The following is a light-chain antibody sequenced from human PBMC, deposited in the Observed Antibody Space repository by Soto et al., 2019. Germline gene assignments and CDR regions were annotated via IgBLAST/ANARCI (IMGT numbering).Light chain of an antibody. V-gene: IGKV3-15*01. Sequence: EIMMTKYPATLSLYPGERATLSCRASQGVSSNLAWYQQKPGQAPRLLAYGAPTRATGIPARLSGSESGTEFTLTIRSLQSXDFAVYYXXXXXNXPXITFGQGTRLEIK. J-gene: IGKJ5*01. CDR2: GAP. CDR1: QGVSSN. CDR3: XXXXNXPXIT.